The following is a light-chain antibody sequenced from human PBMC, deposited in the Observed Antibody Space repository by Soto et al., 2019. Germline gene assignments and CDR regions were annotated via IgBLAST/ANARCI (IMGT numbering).Light chain of an antibody. V-gene: IGKV3-20*01. CDR1: QSGSRSY. Sequence: EIVLTQSPGTLSLSPGERATLSCRASQSGSRSYLAWYQQKPGQAPSPLIYGASSRATGIPDRFSGSGSGTDFTLTISRLEPEDFAVYYCQQYGSSPWTFGQGTKVDI. J-gene: IGKJ1*01. CDR3: QQYGSSPWT. CDR2: GAS.